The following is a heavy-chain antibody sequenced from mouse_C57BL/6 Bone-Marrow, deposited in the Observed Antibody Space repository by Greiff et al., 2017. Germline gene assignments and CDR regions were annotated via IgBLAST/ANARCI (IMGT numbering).Heavy chain of an antibody. D-gene: IGHD2-3*01. V-gene: IGHV1-69*01. J-gene: IGHJ1*03. CDR1: GYTFTSYW. Sequence: QVQLQQPGAELVMPGASVKLSCKASGYTFTSYWMHWVKQRPGQGLEWIGEIDPSDSYTNYNQKFKGKSTLTVDKSSSTAYMQLSSLTSEDSAVYYCARGGGECYYCGFDAWGTGTTVTVSS. CDR2: IDPSDSYT. CDR3: ARGGGECYYCGFDA.